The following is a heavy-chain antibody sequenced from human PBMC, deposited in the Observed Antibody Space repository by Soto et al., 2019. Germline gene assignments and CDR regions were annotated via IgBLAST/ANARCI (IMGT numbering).Heavy chain of an antibody. D-gene: IGHD5-18*01. CDR2: IKQDGSEK. J-gene: IGHJ4*02. V-gene: IGHV3-7*05. CDR3: AREDTAMVALDY. CDR1: GININKYW. Sequence: GSLRLSCVVSGININKYWMSWVRQTPAKGLEWAANIKQDGSEKYHVDSVKGRFTISRDNAKNSLHLQMNSLRAEDTAVYYCAREDTAMVALDYWGQGTLVTVSS.